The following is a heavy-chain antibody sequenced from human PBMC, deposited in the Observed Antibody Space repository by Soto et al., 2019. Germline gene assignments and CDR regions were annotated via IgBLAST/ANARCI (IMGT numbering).Heavy chain of an antibody. CDR2: ISASADAT. CDR1: GFTFSDFG. V-gene: IGHV3-23*01. J-gene: IGHJ4*02. CDR3: AKKLTTYAVDPADY. D-gene: IGHD3-3*01. Sequence: PGGSLRLSCASSGFTFSDFGMSWVRQAPGKGLEWVAVISASADATYYAASVKGRFTLSRDNPRNILYLQMNSLTVADTAVYYCAKKLTTYAVDPADYWGQGTQVTVSS.